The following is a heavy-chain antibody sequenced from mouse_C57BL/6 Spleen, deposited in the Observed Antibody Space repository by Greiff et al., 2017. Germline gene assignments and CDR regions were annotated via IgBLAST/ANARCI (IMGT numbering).Heavy chain of an antibody. V-gene: IGHV1-80*01. CDR3: ARRDYYGAGFAY. CDR1: GYAFSSYW. J-gene: IGHJ3*01. Sequence: QVQLKQSGAELVKPGASVKISCKASGYAFSSYWMNWVKQRPGKGLEWIGQIYPGDGDTNYNEKFKGKATLTADKSSSTAYMQLSSLTSEDSAVYFCARRDYYGAGFAYWGQGTLVTVSA. D-gene: IGHD1-2*01. CDR2: IYPGDGDT.